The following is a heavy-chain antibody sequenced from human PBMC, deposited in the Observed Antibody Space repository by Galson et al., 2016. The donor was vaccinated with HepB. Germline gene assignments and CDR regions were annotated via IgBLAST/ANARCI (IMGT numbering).Heavy chain of an antibody. CDR2: IYPGDSDT. CDR3: ARYEGSWYDGEILPEY. Sequence: QSGAEVKKPGESLKISCKGSGYRFTNYWIGWVRQMPGKGLEWMGIIYPGDSDTRYSPSFQGQVTISADKSISTAYLQWSSLKASDTAMYYCARYEGSWYDGEILPEYWGQGTLVTVSS. D-gene: IGHD6-13*01. V-gene: IGHV5-51*01. CDR1: GYRFTNYW. J-gene: IGHJ4*02.